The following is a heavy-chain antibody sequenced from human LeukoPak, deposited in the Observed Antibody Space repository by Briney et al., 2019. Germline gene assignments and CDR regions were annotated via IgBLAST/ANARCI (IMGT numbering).Heavy chain of an antibody. CDR2: ISASGDNT. V-gene: IGHV3-23*01. CDR3: AKVSGSSDSSYYYYYMDV. D-gene: IGHD3-10*01. Sequence: PGGSLRLSCAASGFTFSSYAMSWVRQAPGKGLEWVSFISASGDNTYYADSVKGRFTISRDNSKSTMFLQMNSLRSEDTAVYYCAKVSGSSDSSYYYYYMDVWGKGTTVTVSS. J-gene: IGHJ6*03. CDR1: GFTFSSYA.